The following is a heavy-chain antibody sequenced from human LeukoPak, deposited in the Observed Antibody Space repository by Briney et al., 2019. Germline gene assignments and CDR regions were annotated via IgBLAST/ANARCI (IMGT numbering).Heavy chain of an antibody. Sequence: PGGSLRLSCAASGFTFSSYWMHWVRQAPGKGLVWVSRINSDGSSTSYADSVKGRFTISRDNAKNTLYLQMNSPRAEDTAVYYCARDEDYYDSSGYYFEFRYWGQGTLVTVSS. D-gene: IGHD3-22*01. J-gene: IGHJ4*02. CDR2: INSDGSST. CDR3: ARDEDYYDSSGYYFEFRY. CDR1: GFTFSSYW. V-gene: IGHV3-74*01.